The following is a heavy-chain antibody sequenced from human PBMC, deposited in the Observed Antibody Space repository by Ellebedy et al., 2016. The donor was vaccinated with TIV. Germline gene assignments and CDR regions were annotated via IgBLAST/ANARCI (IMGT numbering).Heavy chain of an antibody. D-gene: IGHD3-22*01. V-gene: IGHV1-8*01. CDR2: MNPNSGNT. CDR1: GYTFTSYD. CDR3: ACYDSSGLYLDY. Sequence: ASVKVSCXASGYTFTSYDINWVRQATGQGLEWMGWMNPNSGNTGYAQKFQGRVTMTRNTSISTAYMELSSLRSEDTAVYYCACYDSSGLYLDYWGQGTLVTVSS. J-gene: IGHJ4*02.